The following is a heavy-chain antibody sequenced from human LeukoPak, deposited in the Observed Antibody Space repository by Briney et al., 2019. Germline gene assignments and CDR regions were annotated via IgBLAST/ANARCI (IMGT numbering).Heavy chain of an antibody. D-gene: IGHD3-9*01. V-gene: IGHV4-34*01. CDR2: INHSGST. Sequence: PSETLSLTCAVYGGSFSGYYWSWIRQPPGKGLEWIGEINHSGSTNYNPSLKSRVTISVDTSKNQFSLKLSSVTAADTAVYYCARRRWKSDILPGYFSRGPYYFDYWGQGTLVTVSS. CDR3: ARRRWKSDILPGYFSRGPYYFDY. J-gene: IGHJ4*02. CDR1: GGSFSGYY.